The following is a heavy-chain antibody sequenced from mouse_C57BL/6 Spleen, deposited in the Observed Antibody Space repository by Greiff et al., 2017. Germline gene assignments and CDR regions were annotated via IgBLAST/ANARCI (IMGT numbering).Heavy chain of an antibody. J-gene: IGHJ4*01. CDR2: INPYNGDT. Sequence: EVQLQQSGPELVKPGDSVKISCKASGYSFTGYFMNWVMQSHGKSLEWIGRINPYNGDTFYNQKFKGKATLTVDKSSSTAHMELRSLTSEDSAVYYCARWGTLYAMDYWGQGTSVTVSS. V-gene: IGHV1-20*01. CDR3: ARWGTLYAMDY. D-gene: IGHD3-3*01. CDR1: GYSFTGYF.